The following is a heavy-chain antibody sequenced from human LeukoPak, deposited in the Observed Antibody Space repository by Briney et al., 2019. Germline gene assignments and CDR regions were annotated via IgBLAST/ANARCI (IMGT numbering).Heavy chain of an antibody. CDR2: IYSGGST. CDR3: ARFYGYSYGTMDV. D-gene: IGHD5-18*01. CDR1: GFTVSSNY. J-gene: IGHJ6*04. Sequence: PGGSLRLSCAASGFTVSSNYMSWVRQAPGKGLEWVSVIYSGGSTYYADSVKGRFTISRDNSKNTLYLQMNSLRAEDTAVYYCARFYGYSYGTMDVWGKGTTVTVSS. V-gene: IGHV3-53*01.